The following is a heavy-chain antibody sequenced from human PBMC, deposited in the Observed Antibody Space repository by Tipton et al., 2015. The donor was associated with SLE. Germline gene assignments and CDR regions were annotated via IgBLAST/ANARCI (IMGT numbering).Heavy chain of an antibody. CDR1: GFTFDDYA. CDR2: VRNKANSHTT. CDR3: VRGRNGFDH. Sequence: SLRLSCAASGFTFDDYAMHWVRQAPGKGLEWVARVRNKANSHTTEYPASVKDRFTISRDDSKSSLYLQMNNVKVEDTAVYYCVRGRNGFDHWGQGTLVSVSS. J-gene: IGHJ4*02. D-gene: IGHD2-8*01. V-gene: IGHV3-72*01.